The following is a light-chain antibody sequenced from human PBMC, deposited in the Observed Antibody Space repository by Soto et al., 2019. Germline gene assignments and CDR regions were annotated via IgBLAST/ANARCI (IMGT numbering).Light chain of an antibody. CDR2: VAS. Sequence: DIQMIQSPSSLSASVGDRVTITCRASQSISTFLNWYQQKPGKAPKLLIYVASSLQSGVPSRFSGSGSGTEFTLTISSLQSEDFAVYYCQQYNNWPITFGQGTRLEIK. CDR3: QQYNNWPIT. CDR1: QSISTF. V-gene: IGKV1-39*01. J-gene: IGKJ5*01.